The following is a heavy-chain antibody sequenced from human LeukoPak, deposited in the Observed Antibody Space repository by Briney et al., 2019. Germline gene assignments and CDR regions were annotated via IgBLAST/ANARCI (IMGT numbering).Heavy chain of an antibody. D-gene: IGHD4-17*01. J-gene: IGHJ4*02. CDR2: MNPNSGNT. Sequence: GASVKVSRKASGYTFTSYDINWVRQATGQGLEWLGWMNPNSGNTGYAQKFRGRVTMTRNTSISTAYMELSSLRSEDTAVYYCARQNNYGDSLHYWGQGTLVTVSS. V-gene: IGHV1-8*01. CDR1: GYTFTSYD. CDR3: ARQNNYGDSLHY.